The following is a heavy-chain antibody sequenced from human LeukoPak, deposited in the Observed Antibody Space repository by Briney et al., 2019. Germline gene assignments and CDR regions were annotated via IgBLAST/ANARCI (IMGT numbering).Heavy chain of an antibody. CDR2: IYSGGST. D-gene: IGHD1-1*01. CDR3: VKKGQADDDGKPD. CDR1: GFLVTTNY. J-gene: IGHJ4*02. V-gene: IGHV3-53*01. Sequence: PGGSLRLSCAASGFLVTTNYMSWVRQAPGKGLEWVSVIYSGGSTYYADSVKGRFTISRDISKNTLYLQMNNLRADDTAVYYCVKKGQADDDGKPDWGQGTLVTVSS.